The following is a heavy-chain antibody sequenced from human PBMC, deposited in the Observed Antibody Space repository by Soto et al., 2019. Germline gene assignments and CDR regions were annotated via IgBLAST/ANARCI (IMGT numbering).Heavy chain of an antibody. V-gene: IGHV1-18*01. D-gene: IGHD6-13*01. Sequence: QGQLLQSGAEVKKPGASVKGSCKASGYTFNSYGITWVRQAPGQVVEWMEWISAYNGNTNYAQKLQRRVTVTTDTSTSTAYMEMRSVRSDNTVVYYWARGSKSGIAAACTVPFDPWGKGTLVTVSS. CDR1: GYTFNSYG. CDR3: ARGSKSGIAAACTVPFDP. CDR2: ISAYNGNT. J-gene: IGHJ5*02.